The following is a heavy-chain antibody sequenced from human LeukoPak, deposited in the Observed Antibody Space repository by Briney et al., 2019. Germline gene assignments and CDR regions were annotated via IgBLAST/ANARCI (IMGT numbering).Heavy chain of an antibody. CDR3: ARIGYCSSTSCYHLDY. CDR1: GYTFTSYA. V-gene: IGHV1-18*01. CDR2: IGAYNGNT. J-gene: IGHJ4*02. D-gene: IGHD2-2*01. Sequence: ASVKVSCKASGYTFTSYAMHWVRQAPGQGLEWMGWIGAYNGNTNYAQKLQGRVTMTTDTSTSTAYMELRSLRSDDTAVYYCARIGYCSSTSCYHLDYWGQGTLVTVSS.